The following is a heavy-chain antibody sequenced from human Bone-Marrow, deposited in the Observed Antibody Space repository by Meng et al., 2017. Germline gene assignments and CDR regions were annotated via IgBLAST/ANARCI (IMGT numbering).Heavy chain of an antibody. CDR1: GYTFTGYY. Sequence: QVKLVQSGAEVKKPGASVTVSCKASGYTFTGYYINWVRQAPGQGLEWMGRINPNSGGTNYAQKFQGRVTMTRDTSISTVYMELSRLTSDDTAVYYCARDSTSAYADSWGQGTLVTVSS. J-gene: IGHJ4*02. CDR3: ARDSTSAYADS. CDR2: INPNSGGT. V-gene: IGHV1-2*06. D-gene: IGHD5-12*01.